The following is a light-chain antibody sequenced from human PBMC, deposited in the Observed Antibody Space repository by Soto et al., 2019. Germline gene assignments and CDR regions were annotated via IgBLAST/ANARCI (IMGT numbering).Light chain of an antibody. J-gene: IGKJ1*01. V-gene: IGKV3D-20*01. CDR1: QSVSSSY. Sequence: EIVLTQSPATLSSSPGERATLSCGASQSVSSSYLAWYQQKPGLAPRLLIYDASSRATGIPDRFSGSGSGTDFSLTISRLGAEDFAVYYCQQYGSSPRTFGQGTKVDIK. CDR3: QQYGSSPRT. CDR2: DAS.